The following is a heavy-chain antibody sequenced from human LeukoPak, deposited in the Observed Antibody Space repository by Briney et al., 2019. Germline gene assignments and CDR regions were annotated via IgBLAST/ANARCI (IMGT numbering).Heavy chain of an antibody. CDR3: ARELSGTTSYYFDY. CDR2: ISGGGATT. V-gene: IGHV3-23*01. Sequence: GGSLRLSCAASGFTFSSYAMSWVRQAPGKGLEWVSDISGGGATTFYADSVKGRFTISRDNAKNSLYLQMNSLRVEDTAVYYCARELSGTTSYYFDYWGQGTLVTVSS. CDR1: GFTFSSYA. J-gene: IGHJ4*02. D-gene: IGHD1-7*01.